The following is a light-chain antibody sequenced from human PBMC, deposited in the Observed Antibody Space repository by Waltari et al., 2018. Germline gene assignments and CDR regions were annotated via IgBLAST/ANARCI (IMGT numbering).Light chain of an antibody. CDR3: QQYYSTPPYT. J-gene: IGKJ2*01. CDR2: WAS. Sequence: DIVMTQSPDSLAVSLGERATINCKSSQSVLYSSNNKNYLAWYQQKPGKPPKLLIYWASTRECGVPDRFSGSGSGTDFTLTISSLQAEDVAVYYCQQYYSTPPYTFGQGTKLEIK. V-gene: IGKV4-1*01. CDR1: QSVLYSSNNKNY.